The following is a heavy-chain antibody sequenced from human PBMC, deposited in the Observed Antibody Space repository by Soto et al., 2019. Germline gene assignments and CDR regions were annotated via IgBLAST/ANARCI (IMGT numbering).Heavy chain of an antibody. D-gene: IGHD3-16*01. V-gene: IGHV3-23*01. CDR3: AKESFDDRYYSPLKYGMDV. CDR1: GFTFSSYA. Sequence: EVQLLESGGGLVQPGGSLRLSCAASGFTFSSYAMSWVRQAPGKGLEWVSAISGSGGSTYYADSVKGRFTISRDNSKNTLYMQMNSLRAEDTAVYYCAKESFDDRYYSPLKYGMDVWGQGTTVTVSS. J-gene: IGHJ6*02. CDR2: ISGSGGST.